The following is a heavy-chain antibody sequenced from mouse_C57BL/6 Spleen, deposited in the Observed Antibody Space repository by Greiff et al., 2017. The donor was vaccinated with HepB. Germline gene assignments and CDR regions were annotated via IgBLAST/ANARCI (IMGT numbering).Heavy chain of an antibody. CDR1: GYTFTSYW. Sequence: VKLQQPGAELVMPGASVKLSCKASGYTFTSYWMHWVKQRPGQGLEWIGEIDPSDSYTNYNQKFKGKSTLTVDKSSSTAYMQLSSLTSEDSAVYYCARSEGYPFAYWGQGTLVTVSA. CDR3: ARSEGYPFAY. CDR2: IDPSDSYT. V-gene: IGHV1-69*01. J-gene: IGHJ3*01.